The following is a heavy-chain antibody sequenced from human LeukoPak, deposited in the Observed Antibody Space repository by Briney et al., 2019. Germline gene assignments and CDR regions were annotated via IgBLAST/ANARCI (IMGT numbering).Heavy chain of an antibody. Sequence: SETLSLTCTVSGGYISSSSYYWGWIRQPPGKGLEWIGSIYYSGSTYYNPSLKSRVTISVDTSKNQFSLKLSSVTAADTAVYYCARESAAVTLFDYWGQGTLVTVSS. V-gene: IGHV4-39*07. J-gene: IGHJ4*02. CDR3: ARESAAVTLFDY. CDR1: GGYISSSSYY. D-gene: IGHD4-11*01. CDR2: IYYSGST.